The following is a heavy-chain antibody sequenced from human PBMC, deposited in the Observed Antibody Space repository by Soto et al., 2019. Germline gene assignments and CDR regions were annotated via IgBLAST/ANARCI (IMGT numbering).Heavy chain of an antibody. CDR1: GYSFTSYW. Sequence: GESLKISCKGSGYSFTSYWIGWVRQMPGKGLEWMGIIYPGDSDTRYSPSLQGQVTISADKSISTAYLQWSSLKASDTAMYYCARHSYYYDSSGYAGDIWGQGTMVTVSS. V-gene: IGHV5-51*01. J-gene: IGHJ3*02. CDR3: ARHSYYYDSSGYAGDI. CDR2: IYPGDSDT. D-gene: IGHD3-22*01.